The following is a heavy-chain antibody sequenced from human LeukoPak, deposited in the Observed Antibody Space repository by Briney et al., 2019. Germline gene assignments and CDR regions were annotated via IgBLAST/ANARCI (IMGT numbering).Heavy chain of an antibody. CDR3: AAGYLSSWYYFDY. V-gene: IGHV4-59*01. J-gene: IGHJ4*02. CDR2: IYYSGST. CDR1: GGSIRNFY. D-gene: IGHD6-13*01. Sequence: PSETLSLTCSVSGGSIRNFYWIWIRQPPGKGLEWIGYIYYSGSTNYNPSLKSRITMSVDTSKNQFSLKLSSVTAADTAVYYCAAGYLSSWYYFDYWGQGTLVSVSS.